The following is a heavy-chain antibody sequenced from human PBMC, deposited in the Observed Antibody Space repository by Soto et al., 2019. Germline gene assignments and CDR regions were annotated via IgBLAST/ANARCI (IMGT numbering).Heavy chain of an antibody. J-gene: IGHJ6*03. Sequence: SVKVSCKASGGTFSSYTISWVRQAPGQGLEWMGRIIPILGIANYAQKFQGRVTITADKSTSTAYMELSSLRSEDTAVYYCARVFSPYYYGSGSAGYTARYYMDVWGKGTTVTVSS. D-gene: IGHD3-10*01. CDR3: ARVFSPYYYGSGSAGYTARYYMDV. CDR1: GGTFSSYT. V-gene: IGHV1-69*02. CDR2: IIPILGIA.